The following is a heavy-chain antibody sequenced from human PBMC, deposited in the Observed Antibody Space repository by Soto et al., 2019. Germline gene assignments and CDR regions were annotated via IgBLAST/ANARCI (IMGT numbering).Heavy chain of an antibody. J-gene: IGHJ4*02. CDR2: IRSKAYGGTT. CDR3: TRGPVSSSFDY. V-gene: IGHV3-49*04. CDR1: GFTFGDYA. D-gene: IGHD6-6*01. Sequence: GGSLRLSCTASGFTFGDYAMSWVRQAPGKGLEWVGFIRSKAYGGTTEYAASVKGRFTISRDDSKSIAYLQMNRLKTEDTAVYYCTRGPVSSSFDYWGQGTLVTVSS.